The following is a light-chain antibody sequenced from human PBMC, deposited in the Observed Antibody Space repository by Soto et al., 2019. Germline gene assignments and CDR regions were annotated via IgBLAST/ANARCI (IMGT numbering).Light chain of an antibody. J-gene: IGKJ3*01. Sequence: EIVMTQSPATLSVSPGERATLSCRTSQTVSSSLAWYQQKPGQAPRLLIYGASTRATGFPARFSGSGSGIEFTLTISSLQSEDFAVYDCQQYNNWPFTFGPGTKVDIK. CDR2: GAS. CDR3: QQYNNWPFT. V-gene: IGKV3-15*01. CDR1: QTVSSS.